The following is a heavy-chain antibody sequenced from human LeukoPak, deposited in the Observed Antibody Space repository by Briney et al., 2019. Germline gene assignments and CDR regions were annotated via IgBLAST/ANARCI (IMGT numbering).Heavy chain of an antibody. CDR1: GFTFSSYA. D-gene: IGHD3-22*01. CDR3: AKVRAHDSSGYYSALPYY. CDR2: ISGSGGST. J-gene: IGHJ4*02. V-gene: IGHV3-23*01. Sequence: GGSLRLSCAASGFTFSSYAMSWVRQAPGKGLEWVSAISGSGGSTYYADSVKGRFTISRDNSKNTLYLQMNSLTAEDTAVYYCAKVRAHDSSGYYSALPYYWGQGTLVTVSS.